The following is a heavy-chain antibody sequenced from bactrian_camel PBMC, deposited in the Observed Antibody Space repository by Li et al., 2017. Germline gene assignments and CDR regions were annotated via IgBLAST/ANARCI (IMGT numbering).Heavy chain of an antibody. Sequence: HVQLVESGGDSVQAGGSLRLSCVSSRYLANTNCMVWFRQAPGKEREGVARIYTGGGDTYYSDSAKGRFTVSGDSAKGTLYLQMNSLEPEDTANYYCAADPMPCWLISGQNFGYWGQVTQVTVS. CDR2: IYTGGGDT. D-gene: IGHD1*01. J-gene: IGHJ6*01. CDR1: RYLANTNC. V-gene: IGHV3S54*01. CDR3: AADPMPCWLISGQNFGY.